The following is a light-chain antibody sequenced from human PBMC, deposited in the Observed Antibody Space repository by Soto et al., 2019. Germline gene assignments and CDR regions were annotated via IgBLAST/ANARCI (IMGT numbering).Light chain of an antibody. V-gene: IGLV2-14*01. CDR2: AVS. CDR1: SSGVGLYDY. J-gene: IGLJ1*01. Sequence: QSVLTQPASVSGSPGQSITISCTGTSSGVGLYDYVSWYQQHPGKAPQLMIYAVSNRPSGVSNRFSAPKSGNTASLFISGLQAEDEADYYCSSYTSDSSYVFGSGTKVTVL. CDR3: SSYTSDSSYV.